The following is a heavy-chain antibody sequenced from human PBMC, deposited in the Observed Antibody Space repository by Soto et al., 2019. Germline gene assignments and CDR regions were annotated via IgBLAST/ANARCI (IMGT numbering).Heavy chain of an antibody. V-gene: IGHV1-18*01. Sequence: ASVKVSCKASGYTFTSYGISWVRQAPGQGLEWMGWISAYNGNTNYAQKLQGRVTMTTDTSTSTAYMELRSLRSDDTAVYYCARDNWEVVVVGPAPGRQIKDAFDIWGQGTMVTVSS. CDR3: ARDNWEVVVVGPAPGRQIKDAFDI. CDR1: GYTFTSYG. J-gene: IGHJ3*02. CDR2: ISAYNGNT. D-gene: IGHD2-15*01.